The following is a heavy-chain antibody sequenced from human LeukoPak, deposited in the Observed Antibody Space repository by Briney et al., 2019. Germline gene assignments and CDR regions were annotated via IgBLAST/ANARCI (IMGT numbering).Heavy chain of an antibody. D-gene: IGHD4-11*01. CDR2: INWNGGST. J-gene: IGHJ4*02. CDR1: GXTFDDYG. Sequence: RRGGSLRLSFAASGXTFDDYGMTWVRQAPGKGLEWVSGINWNGGSTGYADSVKGRFTISRDNAKNSLSLQMNSLRDEDTAVYYCARDKDYSSDYWGQGTLVTVSS. CDR3: ARDKDYSSDY. V-gene: IGHV3-20*03.